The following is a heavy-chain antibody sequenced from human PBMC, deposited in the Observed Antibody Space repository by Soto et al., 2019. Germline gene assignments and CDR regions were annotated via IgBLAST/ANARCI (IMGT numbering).Heavy chain of an antibody. J-gene: IGHJ6*02. CDR3: TTGSVEGV. D-gene: IGHD2-15*01. CDR1: GLHISNAW. CDR2: IKTKGEGGPT. V-gene: IGHV3-15*07. Sequence: EVQLVESGGGHIQPGGSLRLSCAASGLHISNAWMNWVRQAPGKGLEWVGRIKTKGEGGPTDYPAAVKGRFMVSRDDSQNTLHLQMNSLKIEDTAVYYCTTGSVEGVWGQGTAVIVSS.